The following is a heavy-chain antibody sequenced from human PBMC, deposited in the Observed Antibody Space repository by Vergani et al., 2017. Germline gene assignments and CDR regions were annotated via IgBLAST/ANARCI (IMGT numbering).Heavy chain of an antibody. V-gene: IGHV4-61*02. CDR1: GGSISSGSYY. Sequence: QLQLQESGSGLVKPSQTLSLTCAVSGGSISSGSYYWSWIRQPAGKGLEWIGRIYTSGSTNYNPSLKSRVTISVDTSKNQFSLKLSSVTAADTAVYYCARTYCSGGSCYSVWFDPWGQGTLVTVSS. CDR3: ARTYCSGGSCYSVWFDP. J-gene: IGHJ5*02. CDR2: IYTSGST. D-gene: IGHD2-15*01.